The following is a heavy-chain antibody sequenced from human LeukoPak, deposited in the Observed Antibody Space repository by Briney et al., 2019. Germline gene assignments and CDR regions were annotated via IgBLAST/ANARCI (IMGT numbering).Heavy chain of an antibody. CDR1: GYTFTSYG. Sequence: ASVKVSCKASGYTFTSYGISWVRQAPGQGLEWMGWISAYNGNTNYAQKLQGRVTMTTDTSTSTAYMELRSLRSDDTAVYCCARAVAGLVSRWFDPWGQGTLVTVSS. J-gene: IGHJ5*02. D-gene: IGHD6-19*01. CDR3: ARAVAGLVSRWFDP. CDR2: ISAYNGNT. V-gene: IGHV1-18*01.